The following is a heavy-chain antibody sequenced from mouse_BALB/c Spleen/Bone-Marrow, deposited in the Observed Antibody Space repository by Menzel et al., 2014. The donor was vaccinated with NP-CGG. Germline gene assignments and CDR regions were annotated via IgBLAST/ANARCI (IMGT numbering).Heavy chain of an antibody. J-gene: IGHJ2*01. CDR3: ARHGITRLLDY. CDR1: GFTFSSYA. CDR2: ISSGGSYT. Sequence: EVMLVESGGGLVKPGGSLKLSCAASGFTFSSYAMSWVRQTPEKRLEWVATISSGGSYTYYPDSVKGRFTISRDNAKNTLYLQMGGLRSEDTAMYYCARHGITRLLDYWGQGTTLTVSS. D-gene: IGHD2-4*01. V-gene: IGHV5-9-1*01.